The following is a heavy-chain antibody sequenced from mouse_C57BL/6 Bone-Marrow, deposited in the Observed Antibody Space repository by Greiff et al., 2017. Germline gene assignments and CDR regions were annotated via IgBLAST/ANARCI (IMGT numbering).Heavy chain of an antibody. CDR2: IWRGGST. CDR3: AKRIVADYYAMDY. CDR1: GFSLTSYG. J-gene: IGHJ4*01. Sequence: VKLVESGPGLVQPSQSLSITCTVSGFSLTSYGVHWVRQSPGKGLEWLGVIWRGGSTDYNAAFMSRLSITKDNSKSQVFFKMNSLQADDTAIYYCAKRIVADYYAMDYWGQGTSVTVSS. V-gene: IGHV2-5*01. D-gene: IGHD1-1*01.